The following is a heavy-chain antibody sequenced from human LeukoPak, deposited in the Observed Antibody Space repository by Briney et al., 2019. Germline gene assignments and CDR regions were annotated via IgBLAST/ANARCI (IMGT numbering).Heavy chain of an antibody. Sequence: PSETLSLTCTVSGGSISSYYWSWIRQPAGKGLEWIGRIHTSGSTSYNPSLKSRVIMSVDTSKNQFSLKVTSVTAADAAVYYCARAWQWLPLDSWGQGTLVTVSS. D-gene: IGHD6-19*01. CDR3: ARAWQWLPLDS. CDR2: IHTSGST. V-gene: IGHV4-4*07. J-gene: IGHJ4*02. CDR1: GGSISSYY.